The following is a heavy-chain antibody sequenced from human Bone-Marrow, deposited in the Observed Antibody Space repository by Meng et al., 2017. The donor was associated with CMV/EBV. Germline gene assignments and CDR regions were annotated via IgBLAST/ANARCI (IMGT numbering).Heavy chain of an antibody. Sequence: GESLKISCEASGFILSSYEMNWVRQAPGRGLEWLSYIDSSSSLIYYADSVKGRLTISRDNAKNSLYLEMNSLRVEDTAVYYCARGRHYTGSAHIDDWGQGTLVTVPQ. D-gene: IGHD2-8*02. CDR3: ARGRHYTGSAHIDD. J-gene: IGHJ4*02. CDR2: IDSSSSLI. CDR1: GFILSSYE. V-gene: IGHV3-48*03.